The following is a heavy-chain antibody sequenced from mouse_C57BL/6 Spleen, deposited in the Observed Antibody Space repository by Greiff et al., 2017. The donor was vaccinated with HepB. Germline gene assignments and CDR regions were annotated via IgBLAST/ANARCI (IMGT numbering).Heavy chain of an antibody. J-gene: IGHJ1*03. Sequence: VKLMESGAELVKPGASVKMSCKASGYTFTTYPIEWMKQNHGKSLEWIGNFHPYNDDTKYNEKFKGKATLTVEKSSSTVYLELSRLTSDDSAVYYCARHYGSSSGYFDVWGTGTTVTVSS. V-gene: IGHV1-47*01. CDR2: FHPYNDDT. CDR1: GYTFTTYP. CDR3: ARHYGSSSGYFDV. D-gene: IGHD1-1*01.